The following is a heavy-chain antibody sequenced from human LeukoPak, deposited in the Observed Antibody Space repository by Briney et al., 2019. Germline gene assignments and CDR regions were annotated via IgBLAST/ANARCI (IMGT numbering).Heavy chain of an antibody. V-gene: IGHV4-59*12. CDR2: IYYSGST. CDR1: GGSISSYY. D-gene: IGHD3-10*01. CDR3: ARELRFRNAFDI. Sequence: PSETLSLTCTVSGGSISSYYWSWIRQPPGKGLEWIGYIYYSGSTNYNPSLKSRVTISVDTSKNQFSLKLSSVTAADTAVYYCARELRFRNAFDIWGQGTMVTVSS. J-gene: IGHJ3*02.